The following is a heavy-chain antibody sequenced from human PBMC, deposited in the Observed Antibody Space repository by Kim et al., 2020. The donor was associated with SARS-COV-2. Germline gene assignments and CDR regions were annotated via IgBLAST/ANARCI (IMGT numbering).Heavy chain of an antibody. V-gene: IGHV4-34*01. D-gene: IGHD6-13*01. CDR3: ALYSSSWYVDY. Sequence: TNYNPSLKSRVTISVDTSKNQFSLKLSSVTAADTAVYYCALYSSSWYVDYWGQGTLVTVSS. J-gene: IGHJ4*02. CDR2: T.